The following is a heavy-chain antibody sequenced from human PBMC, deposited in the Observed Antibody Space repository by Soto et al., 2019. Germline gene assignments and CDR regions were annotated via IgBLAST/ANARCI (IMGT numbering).Heavy chain of an antibody. V-gene: IGHV3-33*01. Sequence: QVQLVESGGGVVQPGRSLGLSCAASGFTFSSYGMHWVRQAPGKGLEWVAVIWYDGSNKYYADSVKGRFTISRDNSKNTLYLQMNSLRAEDTAVYYCARDEWWERYYYYGMDVWGQGTTVTVSS. CDR1: GFTFSSYG. CDR3: ARDEWWERYYYYGMDV. J-gene: IGHJ6*02. D-gene: IGHD1-26*01. CDR2: IWYDGSNK.